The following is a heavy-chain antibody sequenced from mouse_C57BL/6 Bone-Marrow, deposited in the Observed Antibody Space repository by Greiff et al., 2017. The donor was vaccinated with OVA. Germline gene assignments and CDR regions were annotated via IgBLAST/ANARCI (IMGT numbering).Heavy chain of an antibody. V-gene: IGHV1-74*01. Sequence: QVQLQQPGAELVKPGASVKVSCTASGYTFTSYWMHWVQQRPGQGLEWIGRIHPSDSYTNYTQNFKGKATLTVDKSSSTAYMQLSSLTSEDSAVYYCAIGGWLRFDYWGQGTTLTVSS. D-gene: IGHD2-2*01. J-gene: IGHJ2*01. CDR1: GYTFTSYW. CDR2: IHPSDSYT. CDR3: AIGGWLRFDY.